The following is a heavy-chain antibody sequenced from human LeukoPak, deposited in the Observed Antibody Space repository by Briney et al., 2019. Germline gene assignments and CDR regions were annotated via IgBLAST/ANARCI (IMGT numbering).Heavy chain of an antibody. V-gene: IGHV3-23*01. D-gene: IGHD3-22*01. CDR1: GFTFSSYA. CDR2: ISGSGGST. CDR3: AKDTGGGITMIVVVTFGPYYFDY. J-gene: IGHJ4*02. Sequence: GGSLRLSCAASGFTFSSYAMSWVRRAPGKGLEWVSAISGSGGSTYYADSVKGRFTISRDNSKNTLYLQMNSLRAEDTAVYYCAKDTGGGITMIVVVTFGPYYFDYWGQGTLVTVSS.